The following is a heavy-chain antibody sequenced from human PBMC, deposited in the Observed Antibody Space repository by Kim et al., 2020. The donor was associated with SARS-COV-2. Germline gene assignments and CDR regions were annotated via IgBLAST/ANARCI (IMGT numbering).Heavy chain of an antibody. CDR1: GFTFSNAW. D-gene: IGHD5-18*01. J-gene: IGHJ3*02. V-gene: IGHV3-15*01. CDR2: IKSKTDGGTT. CDR3: TTGIQLWINDAFDI. Sequence: GGSLRLSCAASGFTFSNAWMSWVRQAPGKGLEWVGRIKSKTDGGTTYYAAPVKGRFTISRDDSKNTLYLQMNSLKTEDTAVYYCTTGIQLWINDAFDIWGQGKMVTVSS.